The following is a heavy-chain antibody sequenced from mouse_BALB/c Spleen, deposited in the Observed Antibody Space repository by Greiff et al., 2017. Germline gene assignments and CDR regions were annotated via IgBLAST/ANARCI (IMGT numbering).Heavy chain of an antibody. CDR2: ISYSGST. Sequence: VQLKESGPGLVKPSQSLSLTCTVTGYSITSDYAWNWIRQFPGNKLEWMGYISYSGSTSYNPSLKSRISITRDTSKNQFFLQLNSVTTEDTATYYCARTTVEGYYFDYWGQGTTLTVSS. D-gene: IGHD1-1*01. CDR3: ARTTVEGYYFDY. V-gene: IGHV3-2*02. CDR1: GYSITSDYA. J-gene: IGHJ2*01.